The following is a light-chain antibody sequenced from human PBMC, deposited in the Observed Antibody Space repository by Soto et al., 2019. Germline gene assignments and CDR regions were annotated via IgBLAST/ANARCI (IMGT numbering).Light chain of an antibody. J-gene: IGKJ1*01. V-gene: IGKV3-20*01. CDR1: QSVDSSF. Sequence: EIVLTQSPGSLSLSPGERGTLSCRASQSVDSSFFAWYQQKPDQAPRLLIYGASNRATGIPDWFSGSGSGTDFTLTISRLEPDDFAVYYCQQYVSSLTFGQGTKVEIK. CDR3: QQYVSSLT. CDR2: GAS.